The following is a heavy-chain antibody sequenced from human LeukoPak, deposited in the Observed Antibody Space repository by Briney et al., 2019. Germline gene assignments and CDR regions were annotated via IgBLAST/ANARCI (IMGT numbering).Heavy chain of an antibody. V-gene: IGHV3-30*02. CDR2: IRYDGSNK. D-gene: IGHD6-19*01. Sequence: GGSLRLSCAASGFTFSSYGMHWVRQAPGKGLEWVAFIRYDGSNKYYADSVKGRFTISRDNSKNTLYLQMNSLRAEDTAVYYCAKDAPRTEYSSGWYGGLDYWGQGTLVTVSS. CDR1: GFTFSSYG. J-gene: IGHJ4*02. CDR3: AKDAPRTEYSSGWYGGLDY.